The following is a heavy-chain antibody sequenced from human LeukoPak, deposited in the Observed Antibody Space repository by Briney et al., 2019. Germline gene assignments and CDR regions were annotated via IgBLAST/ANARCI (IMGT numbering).Heavy chain of an antibody. CDR2: ISGGGAST. CDR3: ARDSYLDY. J-gene: IGHJ4*02. Sequence: GGSLRLSCAASGFSFGTYAMAWVRQAPGKGLEWVSGISGGGASTYYAVSVRGRFTISKDISKNTLYLQMNNLRAEDTAVYYCARDSYLDYRGQGALVTVSS. V-gene: IGHV3-23*01. CDR1: GFSFGTYA.